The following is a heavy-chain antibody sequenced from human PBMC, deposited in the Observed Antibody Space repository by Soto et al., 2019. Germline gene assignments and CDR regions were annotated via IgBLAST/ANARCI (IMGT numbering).Heavy chain of an antibody. V-gene: IGHV3-21*01. Sequence: EVQLVESGGGLVKPGGSLRLSCAASGFTFSSYSMNWVRQAPGKGLEWVSSISSSSSYIYYADSVKGRFTISRDNAKNSLYQQMNSQRAEDTAVYYCARDEYSSGWYLGAYWDYWGQGTLVTVSS. CDR3: ARDEYSSGWYLGAYWDY. CDR2: ISSSSSYI. CDR1: GFTFSSYS. J-gene: IGHJ4*02. D-gene: IGHD6-19*01.